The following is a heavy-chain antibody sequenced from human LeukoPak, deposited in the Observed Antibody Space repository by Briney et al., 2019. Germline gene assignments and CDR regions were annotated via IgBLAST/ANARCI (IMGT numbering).Heavy chain of an antibody. J-gene: IGHJ4*02. V-gene: IGHV4-59*01. CDR1: GGSISSYY. CDR3: ARVGRAVGAYFDY. Sequence: SETLSLTCTVPGGSISSYYWSWIRQPPGKGLEWIGYIYYSGSTNYNPSLKSRVTISVDTSKNQFSLKLSSVTAADTAVYYCARVGRAVGAYFDYWGQGTLVTVSS. D-gene: IGHD1-26*01. CDR2: IYYSGST.